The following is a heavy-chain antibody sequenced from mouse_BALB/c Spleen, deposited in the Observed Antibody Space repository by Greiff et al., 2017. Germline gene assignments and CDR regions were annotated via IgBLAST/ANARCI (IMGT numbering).Heavy chain of an antibody. Sequence: EVQLQQSGTVLARPGASVKMSCKASGYTFTSYWMHWVKQRPGQGLEWIGAIYPGNSDTSYNQKFKGKAKLTAVTSTSTAYMELSSLTNEVSAVYYCTRSITTVVATPAWFAYWGQGTLVTVSA. V-gene: IGHV1-5*01. J-gene: IGHJ3*01. CDR1: GYTFTSYW. D-gene: IGHD1-1*01. CDR3: TRSITTVVATPAWFAY. CDR2: IYPGNSDT.